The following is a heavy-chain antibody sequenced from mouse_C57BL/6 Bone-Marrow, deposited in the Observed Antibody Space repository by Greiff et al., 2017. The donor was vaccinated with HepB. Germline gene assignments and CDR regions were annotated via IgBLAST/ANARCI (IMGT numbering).Heavy chain of an antibody. D-gene: IGHD1-1*01. V-gene: IGHV1-55*01. CDR1: GYTFTSYW. J-gene: IGHJ2*01. Sequence: QVQLQQPGAELVKPGASVKMSCKASGYTFTSYWITWVKQRPGQGLEWIGDIYPGSGSTNYNEKFKSKATLTVDTSSSTAYMQLSSLTSEDSAVFYCARSRVRIYYYGRSYGHWPQRTTLTVSS. CDR2: IYPGSGST. CDR3: ARSRVRIYYYGRSYGH.